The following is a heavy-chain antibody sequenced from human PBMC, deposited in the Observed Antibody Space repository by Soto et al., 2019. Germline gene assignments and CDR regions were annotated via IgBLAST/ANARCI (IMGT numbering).Heavy chain of an antibody. J-gene: IGHJ6*02. CDR2: VSVYNGNT. Sequence: GASVKVSCQASGYSFSSYAIRWVRQAPRQGLAWMGWVSVYNGNTLYAQNLQGRVTMTTDTSTSTAYMELRSRRCDDTALYYSTRVCIHPRYCGTDDYGMDVWGQGTTDTVS. CDR1: GYSFSSYA. V-gene: IGHV1-18*04. D-gene: IGHD2-21*01. CDR3: TRVCIHPRYCGTDDYGMDV.